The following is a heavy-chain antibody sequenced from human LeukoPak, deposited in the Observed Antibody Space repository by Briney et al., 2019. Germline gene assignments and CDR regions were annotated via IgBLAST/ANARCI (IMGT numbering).Heavy chain of an antibody. Sequence: GGSLRLSCAASGFTFSSYAMHWVRQAPGKGLEWVAVISYDGSNKYYADSVKGRFTISRDNGKNSLYLQMNNVTVEDTAVYYCASRYQGDNYGMVVWGQGTTVTVSS. CDR1: GFTFSSYA. CDR3: ASRYQGDNYGMVV. D-gene: IGHD2-2*01. J-gene: IGHJ6*02. CDR2: ISYDGSNK. V-gene: IGHV3-30-3*01.